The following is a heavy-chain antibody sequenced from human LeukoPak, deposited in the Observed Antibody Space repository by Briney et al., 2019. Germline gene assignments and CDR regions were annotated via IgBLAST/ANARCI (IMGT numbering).Heavy chain of an antibody. CDR3: ARDHGPSRGYRHAFDI. D-gene: IGHD3-16*02. Sequence: SETLSLTCTVSGGSISSSSYYWGRIRQPPGKGLEWIGSIYYSGSTYYNPSLKSRITISVDTSKNQFSLKLSSVTAADTAVYYCARDHGPSRGYRHAFDIWGQGTMVTVSS. CDR1: GGSISSSSYY. J-gene: IGHJ3*02. CDR2: IYYSGST. V-gene: IGHV4-39*07.